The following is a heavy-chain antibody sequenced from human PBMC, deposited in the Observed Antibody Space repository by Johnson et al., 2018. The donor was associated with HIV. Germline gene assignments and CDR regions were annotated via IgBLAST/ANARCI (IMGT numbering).Heavy chain of an antibody. D-gene: IGHD1-26*01. V-gene: IGHV3-9*01. CDR3: AKGVGATTNDAFDI. CDR2: ISGNSGSI. Sequence: VQLVESGGGLVQPGRSLRLSCAASGFTFDDYAMHWVRQAPGKGLEWVSGISGNSGSIGYAASVKGRFTISRDNAKNSLYLQMNSLRAEDTALYYCAKGVGATTNDAFDIWGQGTMVTVSS. J-gene: IGHJ3*02. CDR1: GFTFDDYA.